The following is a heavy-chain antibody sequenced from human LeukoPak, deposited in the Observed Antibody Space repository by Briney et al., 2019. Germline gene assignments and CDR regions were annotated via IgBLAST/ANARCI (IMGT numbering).Heavy chain of an antibody. CDR2: IYPGDSDT. CDR1: GYSFTTYW. D-gene: IGHD5-24*01. J-gene: IGHJ4*01. CDR3: ARRGDAYGLAY. V-gene: IGHV5-51*01. Sequence: GGSLRLSCKGSGYSFTTYWIGWVRQMPGRGLEWMGIIYPGDSDTRYSPSFQGQVTISADKSISTAYLQWSSLKASDTAMYYCARRGDAYGLAYWGQGTLVTVSS.